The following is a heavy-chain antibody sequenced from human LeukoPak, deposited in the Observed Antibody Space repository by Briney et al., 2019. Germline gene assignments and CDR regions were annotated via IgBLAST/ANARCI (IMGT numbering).Heavy chain of an antibody. CDR2: IYYGGST. J-gene: IGHJ6*03. V-gene: IGHV4-59*01. Sequence: TSETLSLTCTVSGGSISSYYWSWIRQPPGKGLEWIGYIYYGGSTNYNPSLKSRVTISVDTSKNQFSLKLSSVTAADTAVYYCARGRNLSRFYGSGSYYYMDVWGKGTTVTISS. D-gene: IGHD3-10*01. CDR1: GGSISSYY. CDR3: ARGRNLSRFYGSGSYYYMDV.